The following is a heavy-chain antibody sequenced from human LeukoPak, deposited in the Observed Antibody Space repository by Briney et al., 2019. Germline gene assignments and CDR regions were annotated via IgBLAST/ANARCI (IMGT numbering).Heavy chain of an antibody. CDR3: ARVPIFGAFHYYYYMDV. J-gene: IGHJ6*03. Sequence: GGSLRLSCAASGFTFSSYSMNWVRQAPGKGLEWVSSISSSSSYIYYADSVKGRFTISRDNAKNSLYLQMNSLRAEDTAVYYCARVPIFGAFHYYYYMDVWGKGTTVTVSS. CDR2: ISSSSSYI. V-gene: IGHV3-21*01. D-gene: IGHD3-3*01. CDR1: GFTFSSYS.